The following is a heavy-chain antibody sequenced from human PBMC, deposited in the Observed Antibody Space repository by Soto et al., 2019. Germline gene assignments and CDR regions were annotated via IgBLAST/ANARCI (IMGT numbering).Heavy chain of an antibody. Sequence: SETLSLTCTVSGGSISSYYWSWIRQPPGKGLEWIGCIYYSGSTNYNPSLKSRVTISVDTSKNQFSLKLSSVTAADTAVYYCARVLYCSGGSCSDYWGQGTLVTVSS. CDR1: GGSISSYY. J-gene: IGHJ4*02. D-gene: IGHD2-15*01. CDR3: ARVLYCSGGSCSDY. CDR2: IYYSGST. V-gene: IGHV4-59*01.